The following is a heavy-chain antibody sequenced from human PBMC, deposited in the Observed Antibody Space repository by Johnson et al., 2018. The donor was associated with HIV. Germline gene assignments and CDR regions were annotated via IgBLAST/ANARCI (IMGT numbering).Heavy chain of an antibody. J-gene: IGHJ3*02. D-gene: IGHD5-18*01. CDR3: ARVGGYRAFDS. V-gene: IGHV3-66*01. CDR1: GFTFSDYA. CDR2: IYSGGRT. Sequence: VQLVESGGGVVQPGRSLRLSCAASGFTFSDYAMHWVRQAPGKGLGCVSGIYSGGRTYYADSVKGRFTISRDNSKNTLYLQMNSLRAEDTAVYLCARVGGYRAFDSWGQGTMVTVSS.